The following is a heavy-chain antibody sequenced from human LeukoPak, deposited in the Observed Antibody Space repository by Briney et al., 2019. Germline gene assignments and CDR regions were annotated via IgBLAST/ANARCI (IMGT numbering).Heavy chain of an antibody. V-gene: IGHV4-39*01. J-gene: IGHJ2*01. Sequence: PSETLSLTCTVSGGSISSSSYYWNWIRQPPGKGLEWIGSMYYSGTTYYNPSLKSRVTISVDTSKNQFSLKLSSVTAADTAVYYCARHDYGSGSYYNVWYFDLWGRGTLVTVSS. D-gene: IGHD3-10*01. CDR2: MYYSGTT. CDR3: ARHDYGSGSYYNVWYFDL. CDR1: GGSISSSSYY.